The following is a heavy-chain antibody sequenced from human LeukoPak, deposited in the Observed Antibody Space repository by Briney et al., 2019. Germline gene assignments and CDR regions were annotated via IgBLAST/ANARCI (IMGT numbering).Heavy chain of an antibody. D-gene: IGHD3-22*01. CDR3: AKSYDSSGYLDAFDI. CDR2: ISWDGGST. J-gene: IGHJ3*02. CDR1: GFTFDDYT. Sequence: PGGSLRLSCAASGFTFDDYTMHWVRQAPGKGLEWVSLISWDGGSTYYADSVKGRFTISRDNSRNSLYLQMNSLRTEDTALYYCAKSYDSSGYLDAFDIWGQGTMVTVSS. V-gene: IGHV3-43*01.